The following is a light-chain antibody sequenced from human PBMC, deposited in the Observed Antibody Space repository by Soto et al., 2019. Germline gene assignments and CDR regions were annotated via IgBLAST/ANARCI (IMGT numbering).Light chain of an antibody. Sequence: EIVMTQSPATLSVSPGEGAXPXXXXSQSVSSNLAWYQQKPGQAPRLLIYGASTRATGVPARFSGSGSGTEFTLTISSLRSEDFGVYYCQQFHKWPPSTFGQGTKVDIK. V-gene: IGKV3-15*01. CDR1: QSVSSN. CDR2: GAS. J-gene: IGKJ1*01. CDR3: QQFHKWPPST.